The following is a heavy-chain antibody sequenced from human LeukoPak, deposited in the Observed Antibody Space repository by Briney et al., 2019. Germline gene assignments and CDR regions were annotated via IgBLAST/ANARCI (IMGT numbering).Heavy chain of an antibody. J-gene: IGHJ3*02. V-gene: IGHV3-33*08. D-gene: IGHD2-2*01. CDR2: IWYDGSNK. Sequence: SGGSLRLSCAASGFTFSSCWMHWVRQAPGKGLEWVAVIWYDGSNKYYADSVKGRFTISRDNSKNTLYLQMNSLRAEDTAVYYCARDQYGEDDAFDIWGQGTMVTVSS. CDR1: GFTFSSCW. CDR3: ARDQYGEDDAFDI.